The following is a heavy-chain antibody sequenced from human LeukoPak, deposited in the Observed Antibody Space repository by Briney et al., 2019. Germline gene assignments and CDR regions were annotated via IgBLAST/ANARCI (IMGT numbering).Heavy chain of an antibody. CDR3: AQVYCSASAEIIHF. Sequence: GGSLRLSCAASGFTFSSFHMHWVRQAPGKGLEWVAFIRYDGGEKSYGHSVKGRFIVSRDNSKNTLYLQMNSLRADDTAVYYCAQVYCSASAEIIHFWGQGTLVTVSS. D-gene: IGHD3-10*02. V-gene: IGHV3-30*02. J-gene: IGHJ4*02. CDR1: GFTFSSFH. CDR2: IRYDGGEK.